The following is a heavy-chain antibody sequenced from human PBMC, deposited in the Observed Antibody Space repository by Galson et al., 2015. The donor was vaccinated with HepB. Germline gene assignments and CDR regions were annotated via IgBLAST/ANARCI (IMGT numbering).Heavy chain of an antibody. CDR2: LNPTGNST. CDR1: GSIFPTYY. J-gene: IGHJ4*02. V-gene: IGHV1-46*01. D-gene: IGHD6-19*01. Sequence: SVTVSCKASGSIFPTYYIHWVRQAPGQGLEWVGSLNPTGNSTRSAQRFRDRLTLSSDTSTSTVFMDLSSLTSEDTAVFFCGRGPQWPQNHIDSWGQGTLVTVSS. CDR3: GRGPQWPQNHIDS.